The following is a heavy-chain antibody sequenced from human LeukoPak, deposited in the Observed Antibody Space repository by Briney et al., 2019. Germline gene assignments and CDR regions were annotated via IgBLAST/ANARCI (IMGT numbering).Heavy chain of an antibody. CDR3: ARTTGSKNAFDI. CDR2: INSDGSST. Sequence: GSLRLSCAASRFTFSSYWMHWVRQAPGKGLVWVSRINSDGSSTTYADSVKGRFTISRDNAKNTPYLQMNSLRAEDTAVYYCARTTGSKNAFDIWGQGTMVTVSS. J-gene: IGHJ3*02. V-gene: IGHV3-74*01. CDR1: RFTFSSYW. D-gene: IGHD1-26*01.